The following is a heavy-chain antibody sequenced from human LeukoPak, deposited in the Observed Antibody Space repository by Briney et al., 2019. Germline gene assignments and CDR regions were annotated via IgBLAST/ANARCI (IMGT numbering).Heavy chain of an antibody. V-gene: IGHV4-39*01. J-gene: IGHJ5*02. CDR1: GGSIGSGDYY. CDR2: IYYSGST. Sequence: SETLSLTCTVSGGSIGSGDYYWSWIRQPPGKGLEWIASIYYSGSTYYNPSLKSRVTISVDTSKNQFSLKLSSVTAADTALYYCARHNYYNFWNALNWFDPWGQGTLVTVSS. D-gene: IGHD3-3*01. CDR3: ARHNYYNFWNALNWFDP.